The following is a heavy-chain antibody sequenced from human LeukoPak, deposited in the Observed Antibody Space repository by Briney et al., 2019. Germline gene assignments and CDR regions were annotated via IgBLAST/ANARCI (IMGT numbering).Heavy chain of an antibody. J-gene: IGHJ4*02. Sequence: PSETLSLTCAVYGGSFSGYYWSWIRQPPGKGLEWIGEINHSGSTNYNPSLKSRVTISVDTSKNQFSLKLSSVTAADTAVYYCARGPGITMIVEGLSFDYWGQGTLVTVSS. V-gene: IGHV4-34*01. CDR3: ARGPGITMIVEGLSFDY. CDR2: INHSGST. D-gene: IGHD3-22*01. CDR1: GGSFSGYY.